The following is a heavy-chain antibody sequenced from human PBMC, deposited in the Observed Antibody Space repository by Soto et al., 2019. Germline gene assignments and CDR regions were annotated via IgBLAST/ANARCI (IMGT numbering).Heavy chain of an antibody. CDR1: AFTFSSYA. CDR3: AKGVWGVINMDYYYYYGMDV. CDR2: ISGSGGDT. Sequence: GSLRLSCAASAFTFSSYAMTWVRQAPGKGLEWVSAISGSGGDTYYADSVRGRFTISRDNSKDTLYLQMNSLRDEDTAVYYCAKGVWGVINMDYYYYYGMDVWGQGTTVTVSS. J-gene: IGHJ6*02. D-gene: IGHD3-10*01. V-gene: IGHV3-23*01.